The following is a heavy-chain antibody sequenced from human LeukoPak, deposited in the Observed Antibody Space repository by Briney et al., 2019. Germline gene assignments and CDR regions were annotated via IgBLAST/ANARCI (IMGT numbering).Heavy chain of an antibody. CDR1: GFTFSSYG. V-gene: IGHV3-30*18. J-gene: IGHJ6*02. CDR2: ISYDGSNK. D-gene: IGHD3-16*01. Sequence: GGSLRLSCAASGFTFSSYGMHWVRQAPGKGLEWVAVISYDGSNKYYADSVKGRFTISRDNSKNTLYLQMNSLRAEDTAVYYCAKDRQRPTLWRRKYYYYGMDVWGQGTTVTVSS. CDR3: AKDRQRPTLWRRKYYYYGMDV.